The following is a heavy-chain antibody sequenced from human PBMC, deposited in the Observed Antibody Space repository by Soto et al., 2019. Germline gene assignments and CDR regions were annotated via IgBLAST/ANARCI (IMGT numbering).Heavy chain of an antibody. V-gene: IGHV3-23*01. CDR2: MSRTGDNT. D-gene: IGHD6-13*01. CDR3: ATSTWYAFDI. Sequence: PGGSLRLSCAASGFTFSIYAMTWVRQSPGKGLEWVSSMSRTGDNTYYADSVKGRFTISRDNSKNTLYLQMNSLSAEDTAVYYCATSTWYAFDIWGQGTMVTVSS. CDR1: GFTFSIYA. J-gene: IGHJ3*02.